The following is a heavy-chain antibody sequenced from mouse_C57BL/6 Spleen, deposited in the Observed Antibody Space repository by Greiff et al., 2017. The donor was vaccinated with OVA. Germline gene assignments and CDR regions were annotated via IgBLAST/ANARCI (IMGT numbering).Heavy chain of an antibody. V-gene: IGHV14-4*01. CDR3: TIPYSNYDY. Sequence: VQLKQSGAELVRPGASVKLSCTASGFNIKDDYMHWVKQRPEQGLEWIGWIDPENGDTEYASKFQGKATITADTSSNTAYLQLSSLTSEDTAVYYCTIPYSNYDYWGQGTTLTVSS. J-gene: IGHJ2*01. CDR2: IDPENGDT. CDR1: GFNIKDDY. D-gene: IGHD2-5*01.